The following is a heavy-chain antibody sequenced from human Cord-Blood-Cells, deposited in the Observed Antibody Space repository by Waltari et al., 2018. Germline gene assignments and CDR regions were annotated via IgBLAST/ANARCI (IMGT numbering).Heavy chain of an antibody. CDR3: AREGLGYCSSTSCYALDY. D-gene: IGHD2-2*01. J-gene: IGHJ4*02. Sequence: QVQLQQWGAGLLKPSETLSLTCAVYGGSFSGYYWRWIRQPPGKGLEWIGGINHSGSTNYNPSLKSLVTISVDTSKNQFSLKLSSVTAADTAVYYCAREGLGYCSSTSCYALDYWGQGTLVTVSS. CDR2: INHSGST. CDR1: GGSFSGYY. V-gene: IGHV4-34*01.